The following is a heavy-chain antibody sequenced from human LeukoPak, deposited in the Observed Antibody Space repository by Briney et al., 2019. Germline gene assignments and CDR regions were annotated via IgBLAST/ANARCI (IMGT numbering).Heavy chain of an antibody. J-gene: IGHJ4*02. Sequence: SETLSLTCTVSDGSISGHYWTWIRLPPGKGLELIGHIFSTGATHYNPSLRSRVTMSIDTSKNQFSLKLSSVTAADTAVYYCARRPTRTAAAGKASDYWAREPWSPSPQ. CDR3: ARRPTRTAAAGKASDY. V-gene: IGHV4-59*11. CDR1: DGSISGHY. CDR2: IFSTGAT. D-gene: IGHD6-13*01.